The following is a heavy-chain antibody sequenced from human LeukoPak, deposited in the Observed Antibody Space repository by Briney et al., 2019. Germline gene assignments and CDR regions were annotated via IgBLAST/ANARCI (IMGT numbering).Heavy chain of an antibody. J-gene: IGHJ5*02. Sequence: SVKVSCKASGGTFSSYAISWVRQAPGQGLEWMGRIIPILGIANYAQKFQGRVTITADKSTSTAYMELSSLRSEDTAVYYCARRLERRVWWFDPWGQGTLVTVSS. CDR2: IIPILGIA. CDR3: ARRLERRVWWFDP. V-gene: IGHV1-69*04. CDR1: GGTFSSYA. D-gene: IGHD1-1*01.